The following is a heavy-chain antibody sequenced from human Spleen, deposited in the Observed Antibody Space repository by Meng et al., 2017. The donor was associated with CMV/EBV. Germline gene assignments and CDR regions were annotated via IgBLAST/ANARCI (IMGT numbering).Heavy chain of an antibody. CDR2: TYYRSKWYY. D-gene: IGHD4-17*01. J-gene: IGHJ4*02. CDR1: GDTVSSDSAA. V-gene: IGHV6-1*01. CDR3: ARDSDYSLDY. Sequence: SQTLSLTCDISGDTVSSDSAAWNWLRQSPLRGLEWLGRTYYRSKWYYDYAASVRSRITITPDTSKNQFSLHLNSVTPGDTAVYYCARDSDYSLDYWGLGTLVTVSS.